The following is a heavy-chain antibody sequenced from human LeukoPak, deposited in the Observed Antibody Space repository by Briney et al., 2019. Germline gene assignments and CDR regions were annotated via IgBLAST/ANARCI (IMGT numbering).Heavy chain of an antibody. V-gene: IGHV3-23*01. J-gene: IGHJ4*02. CDR2: ISGSGGST. D-gene: IGHD5-18*01. Sequence: GGSLRLFCAASGFTFSSYGMSWVRQAPGKGLEWVSGISGSGGSTYYADSVKGRLTISRDNSKNTLYLQMNSLRAEDTAVYYCARGLTAGPDYWGQGTLVTVSS. CDR1: GFTFSSYG. CDR3: ARGLTAGPDY.